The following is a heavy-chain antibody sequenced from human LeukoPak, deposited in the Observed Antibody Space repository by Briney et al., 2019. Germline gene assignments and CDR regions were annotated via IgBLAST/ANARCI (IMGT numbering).Heavy chain of an antibody. V-gene: IGHV4-34*01. J-gene: IGHJ4*02. CDR2: INHSGST. CDR3: ARGRRPVAGTFRPFDY. CDR1: GGSFSGYY. D-gene: IGHD6-19*01. Sequence: SETLSLTCAVYGGSFSGYYWSWIRQPPGKGLEWIGEINHSGSTNYNPSLKSRVTISVDTPKNQFSLKLSSVTAADTAVYYCARGRRPVAGTFRPFDYWGQGTLVTVSS.